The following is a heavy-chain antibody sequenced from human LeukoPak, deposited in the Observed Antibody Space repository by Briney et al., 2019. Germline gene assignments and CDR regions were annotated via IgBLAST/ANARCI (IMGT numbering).Heavy chain of an antibody. J-gene: IGHJ6*03. CDR3: ARVGTTYGYYYYMDV. V-gene: IGHV4-34*01. CDR2: INHRGST. Sequence: SETLSLTCAVYGGSFSGYYWSWIRQPPGKGLEWIGEINHRGSTNYNPSLKSRVTISVDTSRNQFSLKLSSVTAADTAVYYCARVGTTYGYYYYMDVWGKGTTVTVSS. D-gene: IGHD1-14*01. CDR1: GGSFSGYY.